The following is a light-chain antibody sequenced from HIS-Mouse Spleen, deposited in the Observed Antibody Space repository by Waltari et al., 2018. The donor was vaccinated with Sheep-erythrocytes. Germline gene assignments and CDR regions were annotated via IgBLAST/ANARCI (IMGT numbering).Light chain of an antibody. J-gene: IGKJ4*01. CDR3: QQYYSTLT. Sequence: DIVMTQSPDSLAVSLGERATINCKSSQSVLYSSNNKNYLAWYQQKPAQPPKLLIYWASTRESGVPDRFSGSGSGTDFTLTISSLQAEDVAVYYCQQYYSTLTFGGGTKVEIK. CDR1: QSVLYSSNNKNY. CDR2: WAS. V-gene: IGKV4-1*01.